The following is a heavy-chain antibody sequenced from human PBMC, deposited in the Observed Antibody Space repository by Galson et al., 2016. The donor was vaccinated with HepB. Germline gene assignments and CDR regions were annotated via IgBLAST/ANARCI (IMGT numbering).Heavy chain of an antibody. D-gene: IGHD6-13*01. V-gene: IGHV3-23*01. CDR1: GFTFNSYA. J-gene: IGHJ4*02. Sequence: SLRLSCAASGFTFNSYAMNWVRQAPGKGLEWVSAISGSGGSTPYADSVKGRFTISRDNSRDALYLQMNSLRDEDTAVYYCAKDPRRDTGIAPPGVEDYWGQGTQVTVSS. CDR3: AKDPRRDTGIAPPGVEDY. CDR2: ISGSGGST.